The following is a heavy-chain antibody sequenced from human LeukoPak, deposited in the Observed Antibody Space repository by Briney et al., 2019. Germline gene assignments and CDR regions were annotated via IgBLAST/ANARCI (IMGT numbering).Heavy chain of an antibody. Sequence: PGRSLRLSCATSGFTFSSYGMHWVRQAPGKGLEWVAVIWYDGSSKYYADSVKGRFTISRVDSKNTLYLQMNSLTAEDTAVYYCAKDRGPRYSYGLDVWGQGTTVTVSS. CDR3: AKDRGPRYSYGLDV. V-gene: IGHV3-33*06. CDR2: IWYDGSSK. J-gene: IGHJ6*02. CDR1: GFTFSSYG.